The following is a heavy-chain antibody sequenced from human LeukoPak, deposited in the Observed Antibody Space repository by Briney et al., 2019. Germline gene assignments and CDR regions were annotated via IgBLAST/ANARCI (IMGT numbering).Heavy chain of an antibody. CDR3: ARSRRELLSFDY. CDR2: IYTSGST. D-gene: IGHD1-26*01. V-gene: IGHV4-61*02. J-gene: IGHJ4*02. CDR1: GGSISSGSYY. Sequence: PSETLSLTCTVSGGSISSGSYYWSWIRQPAGKGLEWIGRIYTSGSTNYNPSLESRVTISVDTSKNQFSLKLSSVTAADTAVYYCARSRRELLSFDYWGQGTLVTVSS.